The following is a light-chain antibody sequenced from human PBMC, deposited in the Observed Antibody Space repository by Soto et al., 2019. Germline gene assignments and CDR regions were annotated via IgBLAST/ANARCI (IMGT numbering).Light chain of an antibody. CDR2: KAS. Sequence: DIQMTQSPSTLSASVGDRVTITCRASQSISTWLAWYQQKPGKAPKLLIHKASYLESEVPSRFSGSGSGTEFTLTISSLQPDDFATYYCQQYNNNWGYTFGQGTKLEIK. V-gene: IGKV1-5*03. J-gene: IGKJ2*01. CDR3: QQYNNNWGYT. CDR1: QSISTW.